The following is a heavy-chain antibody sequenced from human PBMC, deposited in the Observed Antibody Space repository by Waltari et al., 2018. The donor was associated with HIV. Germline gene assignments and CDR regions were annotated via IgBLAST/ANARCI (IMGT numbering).Heavy chain of an antibody. CDR3: ARPYDSSGYYYGMDV. CDR2: IYPGDSDT. Sequence: EVQLVQSGAEVKKPGESLKISCKGSGYSFTSYWIGWVRQMPGKGLEWMGIIYPGDSDTRYSPSFQGQVTISADKSISTAYLQWSSLKASDTAMYYCARPYDSSGYYYGMDVWGQGTTVTVSS. CDR1: GYSFTSYW. J-gene: IGHJ6*02. D-gene: IGHD3-22*01. V-gene: IGHV5-51*01.